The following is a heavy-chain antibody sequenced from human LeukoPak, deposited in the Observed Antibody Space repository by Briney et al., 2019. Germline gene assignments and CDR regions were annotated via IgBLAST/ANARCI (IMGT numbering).Heavy chain of an antibody. Sequence: SETLSLTCTVSGGSISTYYWSWIRQPPGKGLEWIGYIYYSGSTNYNPSLKSRVTISVDTSKNQFSLKLSSVTAADTAVYYCARVSRYCSSTSCYTGTLGYYYYMDVWGKGTTVTVSS. CDR1: GGSISTYY. J-gene: IGHJ6*03. D-gene: IGHD2-2*02. CDR2: IYYSGST. CDR3: ARVSRYCSSTSCYTGTLGYYYYMDV. V-gene: IGHV4-59*01.